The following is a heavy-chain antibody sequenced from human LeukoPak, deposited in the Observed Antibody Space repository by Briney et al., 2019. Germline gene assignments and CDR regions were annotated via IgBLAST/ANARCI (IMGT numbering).Heavy chain of an antibody. V-gene: IGHV3-13*01. CDR3: ARGDVGATIRRNYYYGMDV. J-gene: IGHJ6*02. CDR2: IGTAGDT. Sequence: GGSLRLSCAAPGFTFSSYDMHWVRQATGKGLEWVSAIGTAGDTYYPGSVKGRFTISRENAKNSLYLQMNSLRAEDTAVYYCARGDVGATIRRNYYYGMDVWGQGTTVTASS. CDR1: GFTFSSYD. D-gene: IGHD1-26*01.